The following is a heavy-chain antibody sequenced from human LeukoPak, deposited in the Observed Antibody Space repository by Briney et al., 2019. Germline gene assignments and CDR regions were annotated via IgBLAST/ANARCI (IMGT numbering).Heavy chain of an antibody. CDR3: ARGPYWNYVLSSVDWYFDL. CDR2: ISYDGSNK. Sequence: PGRSLRLSCAASGFTFSSYAMHWVRQAPGKGLEWVAVISYDGSNKYYADSVKGRFTISRDNSKNTLYLQMNSLRAEDTAVYYCARGPYWNYVLSSVDWYFDLWGRGTLVTVSS. CDR1: GFTFSSYA. J-gene: IGHJ2*01. D-gene: IGHD1-7*01. V-gene: IGHV3-30-3*01.